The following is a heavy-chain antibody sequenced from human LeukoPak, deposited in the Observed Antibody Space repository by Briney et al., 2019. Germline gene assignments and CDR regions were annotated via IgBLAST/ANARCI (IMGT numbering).Heavy chain of an antibody. CDR1: GYTFTNYD. CDR2: MNPNSGNT. J-gene: IGHJ3*02. V-gene: IGHV1-8*01. Sequence: ASVKVSCKASGYTFTNYDVNWVRQAAGQGLEWMGWMNPNSGNTGFAPRFQGRVTLTSDTSISTAYMELSSLKASDTAMYYCARPGGYAPSEFFDIWGQGTMVTVSS. D-gene: IGHD1-1*01. CDR3: ARPGGYAPSEFFDI.